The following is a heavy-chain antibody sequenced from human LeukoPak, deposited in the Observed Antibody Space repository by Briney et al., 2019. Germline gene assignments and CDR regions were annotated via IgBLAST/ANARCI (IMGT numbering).Heavy chain of an antibody. D-gene: IGHD6-13*01. V-gene: IGHV4-59*01. Sequence: PSENLSLNCTVSGGSISSYYWSWLRQPPGKGLEWIGYIYYSGSTNYNPSLKSRVTISVDTSKNQFSLKLSSVTAADTAVYYCARVGKGIAAAGTSWGQGTLVTVSS. CDR3: ARVGKGIAAAGTS. CDR1: GGSISSYY. J-gene: IGHJ4*02. CDR2: IYYSGST.